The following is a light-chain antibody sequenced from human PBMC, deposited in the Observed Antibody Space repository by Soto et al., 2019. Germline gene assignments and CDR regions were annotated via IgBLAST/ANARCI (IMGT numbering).Light chain of an antibody. J-gene: IGLJ3*02. V-gene: IGLV6-57*01. CDR3: QFYDATNQV. CDR2: EDN. Sequence: NFMLTQPHSVSESPGKTVIISCTRSSGSIASNYVQWYQQRPGSSPTTVIYEDNQRPSGVPDRFSGSIDSSSNSASLTISGLETEDEADYHCQFYDATNQVFGGGTKLTVL. CDR1: SGSIASNY.